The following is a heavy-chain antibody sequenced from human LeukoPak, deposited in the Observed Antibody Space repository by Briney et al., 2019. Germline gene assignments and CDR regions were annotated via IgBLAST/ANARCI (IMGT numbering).Heavy chain of an antibody. Sequence: GGSLRLSCAASGFTFSSYSMNWVRQAPGKGLEWVSYISGSSSPIYYADSVKGRFTISRDNAKNSLYLQMNSLRAEDTAVYYCARDYSGRFDYWGQGTLVTVSS. CDR3: ARDYSGRFDY. V-gene: IGHV3-48*01. D-gene: IGHD6-19*01. CDR1: GFTFSSYS. J-gene: IGHJ4*02. CDR2: ISGSSSPI.